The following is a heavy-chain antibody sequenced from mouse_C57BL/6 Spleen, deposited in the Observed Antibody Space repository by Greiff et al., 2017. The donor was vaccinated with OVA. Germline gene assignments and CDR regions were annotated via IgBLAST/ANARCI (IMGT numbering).Heavy chain of an antibody. V-gene: IGHV5-9*01. Sequence: EVMLVESGGGLVKPGGSLKLSCAASGFTFSSYTMSWVRQTPEKRLEWVATISGGGGNTYFPDSVKGRFTISRDNATNTLYLQMSSLRSEDTALDDCARPANYYGSSYWYFDVWGTGTTVTVSS. CDR1: GFTFSSYT. CDR3: ARPANYYGSSYWYFDV. CDR2: ISGGGGNT. D-gene: IGHD1-1*01. J-gene: IGHJ1*03.